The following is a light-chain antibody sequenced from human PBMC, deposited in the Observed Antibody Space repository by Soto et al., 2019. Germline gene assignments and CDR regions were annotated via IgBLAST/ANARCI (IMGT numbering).Light chain of an antibody. CDR3: SSYTSSTTLSVV. CDR2: GVT. CDR1: SSDVCGYNY. Sequence: QAVVTQPASVSGSPGQSITISCTGTSSDVCGYNYVSWYQQHPGKAPKLMIYGVTNRPSGVSNRFSGSKSGNTASLTISGLQAEDEADYYCSSYTSSTTLSVVFGGGTKLTVL. V-gene: IGLV2-14*01. J-gene: IGLJ2*01.